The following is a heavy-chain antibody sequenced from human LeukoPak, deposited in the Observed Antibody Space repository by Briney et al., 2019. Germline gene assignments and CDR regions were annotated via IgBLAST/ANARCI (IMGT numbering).Heavy chain of an antibody. CDR3: AKGAYYDISTGASDY. J-gene: IGHJ4*02. CDR2: ISGSGGST. V-gene: IGHV3-23*01. Sequence: GGSLRLSCAASGFTFRTYAMSWVRQAPGKGLEWVSGISGSGGSTYYADSVKGRFTTSRDNAKNTLYLQMSSLRAEDTAVYYCAKGAYYDISTGASDYWGQGTLVTVSS. CDR1: GFTFRTYA. D-gene: IGHD3-9*01.